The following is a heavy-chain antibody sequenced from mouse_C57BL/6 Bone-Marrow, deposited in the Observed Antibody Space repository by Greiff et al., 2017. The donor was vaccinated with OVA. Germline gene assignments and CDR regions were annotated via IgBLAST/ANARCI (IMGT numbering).Heavy chain of an antibody. J-gene: IGHJ2*01. V-gene: IGHV1-26*01. CDR3: ARRGGRGY. D-gene: IGHD3-3*01. CDR1: GYTFTDYY. Sequence: EVQLQQSGPELVKPGASVKISCKASGYTFTDYYMNWVKQSHGKSLEWIGDINPNNGGTSYNQKFKGKATLTVDKSSSTAYMELRSLTSEDSAVYYCARRGGRGYWGQGTTLTVSS. CDR2: INPNNGGT.